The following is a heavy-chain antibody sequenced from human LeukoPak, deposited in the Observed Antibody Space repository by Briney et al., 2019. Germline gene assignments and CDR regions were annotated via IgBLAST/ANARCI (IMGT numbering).Heavy chain of an antibody. CDR2: ISSSSSTI. CDR1: GFTFSSYS. J-gene: IGHJ3*02. Sequence: GGSLGLSCAASGFTFSSYSMNWVRQAPGKGLEWVSYISSSSSTIYYADSVKGRFTISRDNAKNSLYLQMNSLRAEDTALYYCARTLRLGTPRAFDIWGRGTMVTVSS. CDR3: ARTLRLGTPRAFDI. V-gene: IGHV3-48*04. D-gene: IGHD1-1*01.